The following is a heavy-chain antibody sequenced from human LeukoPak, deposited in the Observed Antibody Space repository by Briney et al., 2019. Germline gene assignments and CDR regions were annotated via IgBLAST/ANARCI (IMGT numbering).Heavy chain of an antibody. J-gene: IGHJ4*02. D-gene: IGHD5-18*01. CDR3: ARGDSYGYRPKYYFDY. CDR1: GGSISSGGYY. Sequence: SETLSLTCTVSGGSISSGGYYWSWIRQHPGKGLEWIGYIYYSGSTYYNPSLKSRVTISVDTSKNQFSLKLSSVTAADTAVYYCARGDSYGYRPKYYFDYWGQGTLVTVSS. CDR2: IYYSGST. V-gene: IGHV4-31*03.